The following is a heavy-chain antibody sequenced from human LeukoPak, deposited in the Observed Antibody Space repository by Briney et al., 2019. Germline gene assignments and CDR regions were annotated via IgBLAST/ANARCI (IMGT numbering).Heavy chain of an antibody. CDR1: GFTFSSYA. J-gene: IGHJ4*02. V-gene: IGHV3-23*01. D-gene: IGHD5-18*01. CDR3: AKERGYSYGLGGEFDY. CDR2: ICGSGGST. Sequence: GGSLRLSCAASGFTFSSYAMSWVRQAPGKGLEWVSAICGSGGSTYYADSVKGRFTISRDNTKNTLYLQMNSLRAEDTAVYYCAKERGYSYGLGGEFDYWGQGTLVTVSS.